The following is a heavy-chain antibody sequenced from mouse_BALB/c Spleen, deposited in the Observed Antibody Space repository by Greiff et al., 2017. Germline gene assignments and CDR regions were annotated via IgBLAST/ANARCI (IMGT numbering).Heavy chain of an antibody. V-gene: IGHV1-80*01. D-gene: IGHD1-1*02. Sequence: QVQLQQSGAELVRPGSSVKISCKASGYAFSSYWMNWVKQRPGQGLEWIGQIYPGDGDTNYNGKFKGKATLTADKSSSTAYMQLSSLTSEDSAVYFCARRGGNYFDYWGQGTTLTVSA. CDR1: GYAFSSYW. CDR3: ARRGGNYFDY. CDR2: IYPGDGDT. J-gene: IGHJ2*01.